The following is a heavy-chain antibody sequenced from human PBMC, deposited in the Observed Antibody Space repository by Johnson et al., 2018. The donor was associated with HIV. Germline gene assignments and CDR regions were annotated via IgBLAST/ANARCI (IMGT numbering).Heavy chain of an antibody. CDR2: ISWNSGSI. V-gene: IGHV3-9*01. J-gene: IGHJ3*02. Sequence: VQLVESGGGLVQPGRSLRLSCTASGFTFDDYAMHWVRQAPGKGLEWVSGISWNSGSIAYADSVKGRFTISRDNYNNTLYLQMNSLRGEDTAVYYCAREESSSSRDGFDIWGQGTMVTVSS. CDR1: GFTFDDYA. CDR3: AREESSSSRDGFDI. D-gene: IGHD6-6*01.